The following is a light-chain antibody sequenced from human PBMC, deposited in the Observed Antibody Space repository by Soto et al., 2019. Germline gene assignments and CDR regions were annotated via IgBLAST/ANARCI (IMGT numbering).Light chain of an antibody. CDR3: QQTFSTPIT. J-gene: IGKJ5*01. CDR1: QTVRTY. Sequence: DIQMTQSPSSLSASVGDRVTITCRASQTVRTYLNWYQQKPGKAPTLLVYAASTLGSAVPPRFTGAGSETDVTLTISGLQAEDFATYYCQQTFSTPITFGQGTRLE. V-gene: IGKV1-39*01. CDR2: AAS.